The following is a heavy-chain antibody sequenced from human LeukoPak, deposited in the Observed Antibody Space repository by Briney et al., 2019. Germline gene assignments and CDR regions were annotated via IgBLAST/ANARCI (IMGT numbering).Heavy chain of an antibody. J-gene: IGHJ4*02. CDR3: ARGLADNWNYRRSYLFRY. D-gene: IGHD1-7*01. V-gene: IGHV4-34*01. CDR2: INHSGST. Sequence: PSETLSLTCAVYGGSFSGYYWSWIRQPPGKGLEWIGEINHSGSTNYNPSLKSRVTISVDTSKNQFSLKLSSVTAADTAVYYCARGLADNWNYRRSYLFRYWGQGTLVTVSS. CDR1: GGSFSGYY.